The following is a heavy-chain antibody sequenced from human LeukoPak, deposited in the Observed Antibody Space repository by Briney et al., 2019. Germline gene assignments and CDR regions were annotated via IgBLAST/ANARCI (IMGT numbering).Heavy chain of an antibody. CDR3: ARGRQDVTMIVVVMTAVSYYLDV. D-gene: IGHD3-22*01. CDR2: MNPSGST. Sequence: SETLSLTCAVYGGSFSGYYWTWIRQTPEKGLEWIGEMNPSGSTNYNPSLKSRVTISVDTSKNQFSLELSSVTAADTAVYYCARGRQDVTMIVVVMTAVSYYLDVWGKGTAVTVS. J-gene: IGHJ6*03. CDR1: GGSFSGYY. V-gene: IGHV4-34*01.